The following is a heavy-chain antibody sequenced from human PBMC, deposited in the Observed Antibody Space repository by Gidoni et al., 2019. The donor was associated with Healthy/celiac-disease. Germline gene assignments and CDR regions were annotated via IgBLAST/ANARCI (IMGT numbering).Heavy chain of an antibody. CDR2: ISGSGGST. CDR1: GFPFSSYA. CDR3: AKSGSPGGVWFDP. V-gene: IGHV3-23*01. J-gene: IGHJ5*02. D-gene: IGHD1-26*01. Sequence: EVQLLESGGGLVRPGGSLRLSCAASGFPFSSYAMSWVRQAPGKGLEWCSAISGSGGSTYYADSGKGRFTISRDNSKNTLYLQMNSLRAEDTAVYYCAKSGSPGGVWFDPWGQGTLVTVSS.